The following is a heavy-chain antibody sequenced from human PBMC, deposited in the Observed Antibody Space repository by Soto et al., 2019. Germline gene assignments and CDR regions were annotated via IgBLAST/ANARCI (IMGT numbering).Heavy chain of an antibody. CDR1: GFTFSSYA. J-gene: IGHJ6*02. D-gene: IGHD2-21*01. CDR2: ISYDGSNK. Sequence: GGSLRLSCAASGFTFSSYAMHWVRQAPGKGLEWVAVISYDGSNKYYADSVKGRFTISRDNSKNTLYPQMNSLRAEDTAVYYCARGLFDPNYYYGMDVWGQGTTVTVSS. V-gene: IGHV3-30-3*01. CDR3: ARGLFDPNYYYGMDV.